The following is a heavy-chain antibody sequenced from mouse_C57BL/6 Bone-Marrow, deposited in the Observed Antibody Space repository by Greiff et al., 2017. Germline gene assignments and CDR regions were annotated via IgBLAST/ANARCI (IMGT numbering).Heavy chain of an antibody. V-gene: IGHV12-3*01. CDR1: GFTITSGYY. CDR3: AGDRCDFPFAY. J-gene: IGHJ3*01. Sequence: VQLVESGPGLVKPSQSLFLTCSISGFTITSGYYCIWIRQSPGKLLECMGYITHSGETFYNPSLQGPISITRETSKNQFFLQLSTVTAEDAAMYYCAGDRCDFPFAYWGQGTLVTVSA. D-gene: IGHD2-4*01. CDR2: ITHSGET.